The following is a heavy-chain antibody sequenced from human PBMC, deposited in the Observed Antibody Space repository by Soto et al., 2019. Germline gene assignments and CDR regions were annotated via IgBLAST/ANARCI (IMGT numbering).Heavy chain of an antibody. V-gene: IGHV3-48*02. Sequence: EVQLVESGGGLVQPGGSLRLSCAASGFTFSSFSMNWVRQAPGKGLEWVSFITSSSSNIYYADSVKGRFTISRDNANNPLYLQMSSLRYEDTAVYYCARDWYSNALAPDAFDIWGQGTMVTVSS. D-gene: IGHD5-18*01. J-gene: IGHJ3*02. CDR2: ITSSSSNI. CDR1: GFTFSSFS. CDR3: ARDWYSNALAPDAFDI.